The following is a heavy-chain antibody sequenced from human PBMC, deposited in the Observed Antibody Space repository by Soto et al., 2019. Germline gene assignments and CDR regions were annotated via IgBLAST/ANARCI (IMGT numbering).Heavy chain of an antibody. V-gene: IGHV4-59*12. J-gene: IGHJ4*02. Sequence: PSETLSLTCTASGGSISSNYWSWIRQPPGKGLEWIGYIYYSGSTNYNPSLKSRVTISVDTSKNQFSLKLSSVTVADTAVYYCTRGLDRAKLGYWGQGIQVTVSS. D-gene: IGHD1-26*01. CDR3: TRGLDRAKLGY. CDR2: IYYSGST. CDR1: GGSISSNY.